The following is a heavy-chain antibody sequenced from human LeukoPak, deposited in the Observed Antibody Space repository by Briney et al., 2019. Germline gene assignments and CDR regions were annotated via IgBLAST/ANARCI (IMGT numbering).Heavy chain of an antibody. D-gene: IGHD3-16*01. Sequence: GGSLRLSCAASGFMFSDSWMSWVRQAPGKGLEWVANMNQDGSAKDYVDSVKGRFTISRDNARNSLYLQMSSLRAEDTAVYYCATYTHWVAGDVWGQGTTVTVSS. V-gene: IGHV3-7*01. CDR3: ATYTHWVAGDV. J-gene: IGHJ6*02. CDR1: GFMFSDSW. CDR2: MNQDGSAK.